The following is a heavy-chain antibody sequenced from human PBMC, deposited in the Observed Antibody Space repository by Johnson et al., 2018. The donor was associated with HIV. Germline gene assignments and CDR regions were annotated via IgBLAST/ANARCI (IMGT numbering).Heavy chain of an antibody. CDR2: ISHDGSHK. D-gene: IGHD4/OR15-4a*01. CDR3: AARGLWTYDAFDI. J-gene: IGHJ3*02. Sequence: QMLLVESGGGVVQPGRSLRLSCAASGFTFSSMHWDRQAPGKGLEWVAVISHDGSHKYYADYVKGRFSLSRDISKNTLYLQMNSLRTEDTAVYYCAARGLWTYDAFDIWGQGTMVTVSS. V-gene: IGHV3-30*03. CDR1: GFTFSS.